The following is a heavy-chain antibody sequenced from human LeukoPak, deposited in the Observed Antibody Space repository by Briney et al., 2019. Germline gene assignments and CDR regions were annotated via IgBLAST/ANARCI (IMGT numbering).Heavy chain of an antibody. CDR3: ARQRLLYFFDY. CDR1: GFTASSED. CDR2: IYSRGTT. D-gene: IGHD2-8*01. J-gene: IGHJ4*02. Sequence: GGSLRLSCAVSGFTASSEDMTWVRQAPGKGLEWVSVIYSRGTTSYRDSVKGRFTISRDFSNNTVYLQMNNLTAEDTAIYYCARQRLLYFFDYWGPGTLVTVS. V-gene: IGHV3-66*04.